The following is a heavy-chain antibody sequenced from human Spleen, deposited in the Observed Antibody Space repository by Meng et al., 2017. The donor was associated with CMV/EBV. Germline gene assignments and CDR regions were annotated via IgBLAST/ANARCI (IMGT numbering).Heavy chain of an antibody. J-gene: IGHJ4*02. CDR3: ARDLSHGGQFDY. CDR2: ISYDGSNK. CDR1: GFTFSSYA. Sequence: QVQLVESGXGVVQPGRSLRLSCAASGFTFSSYAMHWVRQAPGKGLEWVAVISYDGSNKYYADSVKGRFTISRDNSKNTLYLQMNSLRAEDTAVYYCARDLSHGGQFDYWGQGTLVTVSS. V-gene: IGHV3-30-3*01. D-gene: IGHD4-23*01.